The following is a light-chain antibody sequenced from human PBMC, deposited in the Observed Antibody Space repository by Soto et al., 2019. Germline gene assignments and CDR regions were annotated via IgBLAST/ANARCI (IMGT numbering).Light chain of an antibody. Sequence: QSALTQPASVSGSPGQSITISCTGTRSDIGHYDYVSWYQQHPGKAPKLMIYHVTYRPSGVSNRYSCSKSGNSASLTISGLQADDEADYYCCSLTTSHTYVFGSGTKLTVL. CDR2: HVT. V-gene: IGLV2-14*03. CDR1: RSDIGHYDY. CDR3: CSLTTSHTYV. J-gene: IGLJ1*01.